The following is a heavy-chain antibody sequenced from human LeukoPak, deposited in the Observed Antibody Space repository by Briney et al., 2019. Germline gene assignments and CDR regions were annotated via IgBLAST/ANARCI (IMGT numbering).Heavy chain of an antibody. Sequence: PSETLSLTCTVAGGTISSYHCSWIRQTPGRRLEWMGFSIYTGATNYNPSLKSRVTISVDTSKNQFYLRLNSVTAADTAVYYCARSRDGYSHFDYWGQGILVTVSS. CDR3: ARSRDGYSHFDY. J-gene: IGHJ4*02. CDR2: SIYTGAT. CDR1: GGTISSYH. V-gene: IGHV4-59*01. D-gene: IGHD5-24*01.